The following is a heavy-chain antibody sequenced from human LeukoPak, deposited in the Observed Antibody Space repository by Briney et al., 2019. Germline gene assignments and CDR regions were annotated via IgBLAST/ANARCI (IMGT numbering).Heavy chain of an antibody. Sequence: ASVKVSCKASGYTFTSYHINWVRQATGQGLEWVGWMNPNNSDIGYAQKFQGRVTMTRNTSIGTAYMELSSLRSEDTAVYYCARGFGVVIGPYYYYYGMDVWGQGTTVTVSS. D-gene: IGHD3-3*01. CDR2: MNPNNSDI. CDR3: ARGFGVVIGPYYYYYGMDV. V-gene: IGHV1-8*01. CDR1: GYTFTSYH. J-gene: IGHJ6*02.